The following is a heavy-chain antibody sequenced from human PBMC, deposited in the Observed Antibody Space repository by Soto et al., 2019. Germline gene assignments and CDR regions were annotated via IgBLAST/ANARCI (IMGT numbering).Heavy chain of an antibody. V-gene: IGHV4-34*01. Sequence: SETLSLTCAVYGGSFSGYYWSWIRQPPGKGLEWIGEINHSGSTNYNPSLKSRVTISVDTSKNQFSLKLSSVTAADTAVYYCARALRPHCSGGSCSSGWFDPWGQGTLVTVSS. D-gene: IGHD2-15*01. J-gene: IGHJ5*02. CDR1: GGSFSGYY. CDR2: INHSGST. CDR3: ARALRPHCSGGSCSSGWFDP.